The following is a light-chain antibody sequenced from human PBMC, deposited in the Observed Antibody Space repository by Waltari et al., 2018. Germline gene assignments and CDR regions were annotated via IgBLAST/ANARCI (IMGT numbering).Light chain of an antibody. J-gene: IGKJ2*04. Sequence: DVQTVQSPSSRFACVGNRDTITCQASQDSGNHLNWYQRKTGKAPKLLIYDASNLERGVPSRFSGSGSGTEFTFTISSLQPEDVATYYCQQYDSVSRSFGQGTKVEI. V-gene: IGKV1-33*01. CDR2: DAS. CDR1: QDSGNH. CDR3: QQYDSVSRS.